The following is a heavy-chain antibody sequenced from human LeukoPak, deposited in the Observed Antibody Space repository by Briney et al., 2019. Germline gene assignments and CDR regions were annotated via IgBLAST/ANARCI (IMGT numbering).Heavy chain of an antibody. CDR2: INHSGST. CDR3: ARAVVAAGDY. Sequence: SETLSLTCAVYGGSFSGYYWSWIRQPPGKGLEWIGEINHSGSTNYNPSLKSRVTISVDTSKNQFSLKLSSVTAADTAVYYCARAVVAAGDYWGQGTLVTVSS. CDR1: GGSFSGYY. D-gene: IGHD2-2*01. J-gene: IGHJ4*02. V-gene: IGHV4-34*01.